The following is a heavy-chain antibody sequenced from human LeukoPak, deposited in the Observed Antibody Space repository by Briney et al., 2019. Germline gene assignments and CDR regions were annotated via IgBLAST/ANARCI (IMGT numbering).Heavy chain of an antibody. CDR1: GFTFSSYE. V-gene: IGHV3-48*03. CDR3: AREAAAGMNPLLY. Sequence: GGSLRLSCAASGFTFSSYEMNWVRQAPGKGLEWVSYISSSGSTIFYADSVQGRFTISRDNAKNSLYLQMNSLRAEDTAVYYCAREAAAGMNPLLYWGQGTLVTVSS. CDR2: ISSSGSTI. D-gene: IGHD6-13*01. J-gene: IGHJ4*02.